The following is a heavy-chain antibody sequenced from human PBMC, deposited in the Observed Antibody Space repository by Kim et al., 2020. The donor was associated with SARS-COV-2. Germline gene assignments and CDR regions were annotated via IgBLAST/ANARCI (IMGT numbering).Heavy chain of an antibody. J-gene: IGHJ6*02. CDR1: GFTVSSNY. V-gene: IGHV3-66*01. Sequence: GGSLRLSCAASGFTVSSNYMSWVRQAPGKGLEWVSVIYSGGSTYYADSVKGRFTISRDNSKNTLYLQMNSLRAEDTAVYYCASVLPEGAGTYYYYYGMDVWGQGTTVTVSS. CDR2: IYSGGST. CDR3: ASVLPEGAGTYYYYYGMDV. D-gene: IGHD3-10*01.